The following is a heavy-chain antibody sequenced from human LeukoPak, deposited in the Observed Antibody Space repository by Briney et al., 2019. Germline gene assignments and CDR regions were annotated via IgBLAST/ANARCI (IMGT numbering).Heavy chain of an antibody. Sequence: SETLSLTCTVSGGSISSGDYYWSWIRQPPGKGLEWIGYIYYSGSTYYNPSLKSRVTISGDTSKNQFSLKLSSVTAADTAVYYCARGPDSTGYFDYWGQGTLVTVSS. J-gene: IGHJ4*02. D-gene: IGHD2-21*02. V-gene: IGHV4-30-4*08. CDR2: IYYSGST. CDR3: ARGPDSTGYFDY. CDR1: GGSISSGDYY.